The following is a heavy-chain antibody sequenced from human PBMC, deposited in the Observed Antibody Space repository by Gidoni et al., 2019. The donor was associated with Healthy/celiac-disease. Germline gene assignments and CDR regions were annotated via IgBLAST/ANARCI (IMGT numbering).Heavy chain of an antibody. V-gene: IGHV3-74*01. D-gene: IGHD3-22*01. CDR3: ARRSVVVMPGADMGAFDI. J-gene: IGHJ3*02. Sequence: SSAASVQGRFTISRDNAKNTLDLQMNSLRAEETAVYYCARRSVVVMPGADMGAFDIWGQGTMVTVSS.